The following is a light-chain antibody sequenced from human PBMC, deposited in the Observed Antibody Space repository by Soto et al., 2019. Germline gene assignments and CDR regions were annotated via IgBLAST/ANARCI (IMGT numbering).Light chain of an antibody. V-gene: IGLV2-14*01. Sequence: QSALTQPASVSGSPGQSITISCTGTSSDVGGYNYVSWYQQHPGKAPKLMIYEVSNRPSGVSNRFSGSKSGNTASLTISGLQDEEEADYYCSSYTSSSTPGVFGTGTKLTVL. CDR2: EVS. J-gene: IGLJ1*01. CDR1: SSDVGGYNY. CDR3: SSYTSSSTPGV.